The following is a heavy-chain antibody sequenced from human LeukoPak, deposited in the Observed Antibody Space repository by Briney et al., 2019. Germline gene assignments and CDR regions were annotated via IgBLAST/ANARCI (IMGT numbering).Heavy chain of an antibody. Sequence: GGSLRLSCAASVFTFSSYAMSWVRQAPGKGLEWVSGISGGGGSTDYGDSVKGRFTISRDNSKNTLYLQMNSLRAEDTAVYYCAIDRCNAVRNFDYWGQGTLVTVSS. V-gene: IGHV3-23*01. D-gene: IGHD2-2*01. J-gene: IGHJ4*02. CDR2: ISGGGGST. CDR1: VFTFSSYA. CDR3: AIDRCNAVRNFDY.